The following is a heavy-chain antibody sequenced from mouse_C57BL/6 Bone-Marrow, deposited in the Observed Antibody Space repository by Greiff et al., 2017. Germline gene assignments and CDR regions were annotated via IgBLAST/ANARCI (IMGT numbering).Heavy chain of an antibody. J-gene: IGHJ4*01. CDR2: IDPEDGET. V-gene: IGHV14-2*01. CDR1: GFNFKDYY. D-gene: IGHD2-4*01. Sequence: VQLQQSGAELVKPGASVKLSCTASGFNFKDYYMHWVKQRTEQGLEWIGRIDPEDGETKYATKFQGKATITADKSSNTAYLQLSSLTSEDTAVYYCARGYYDYDDYALGYWGPGTTVTVAS. CDR3: ARGYYDYDDYALGY.